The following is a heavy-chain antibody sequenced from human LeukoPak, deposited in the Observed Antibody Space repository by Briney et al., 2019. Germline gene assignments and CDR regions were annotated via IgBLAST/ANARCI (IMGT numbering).Heavy chain of an antibody. CDR1: VGSFSGYY. CDR2: INHSGST. J-gene: IGHJ6*03. Sequence: SETLSLTCAVYVGSFSGYYWSWIRQPPGKGLKWIGEINHSGSTNYNSSLKSRVTISVDTSKNQFSLKLSSVTAADTAVYYCARGYYGSGSHCCHMDVWGKGTTITVS. CDR3: ARGYYGSGSHCCHMDV. D-gene: IGHD3-10*01. V-gene: IGHV4-34*01.